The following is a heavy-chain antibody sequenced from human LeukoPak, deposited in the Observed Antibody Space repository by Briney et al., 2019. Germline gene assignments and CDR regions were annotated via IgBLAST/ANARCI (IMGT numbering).Heavy chain of an antibody. J-gene: IGHJ2*01. CDR3: ARVGDHYHWYLDL. Sequence: PGGPLRLSCAASGFSVSTNYMNWVRQAPGKGLEWVSIPYSGSSTYYTDSVKGRFTISRDNSRNTLYLHMTNLRAEDTAVYYCARVGDHYHWYLDLWGRGSLLTVPS. CDR1: GFSVSTNY. V-gene: IGHV3-53*01. D-gene: IGHD3-10*01. CDR2: PYSGSST.